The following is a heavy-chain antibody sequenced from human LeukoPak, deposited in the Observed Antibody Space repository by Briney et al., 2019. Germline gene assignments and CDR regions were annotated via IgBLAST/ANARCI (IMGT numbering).Heavy chain of an antibody. J-gene: IGHJ5*02. D-gene: IGHD3-16*01. CDR1: GYTFTSYD. V-gene: IGHV1-8*01. CDR3: ARGRSFGGVHRPRGYWFDP. CDR2: MNPNSGNT. Sequence: ASVKVSCKASGYTFTSYDINWVRQATGQGLEWMGWMNPNSGNTGYAQKFQGRVTMTRNTSISTAHMELSSLRSEDTAVYYCARGRSFGGVHRPRGYWFDPWGQGTLVTVSS.